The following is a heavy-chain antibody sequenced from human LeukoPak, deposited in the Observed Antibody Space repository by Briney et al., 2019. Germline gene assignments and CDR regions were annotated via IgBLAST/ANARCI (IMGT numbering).Heavy chain of an antibody. CDR3: ARAPITMVRGAYEGRSYGMDV. V-gene: IGHV1-3*01. Sequence: ASVKVSCKASGYTFTSDAMHWVRQAPGQRLEWMGWINAGNGNTKYSQKFQGRVTITRDTSASTAYMELSSLRSEDTAVYYCARAPITMVRGAYEGRSYGMDVWGKGTTVTVSS. D-gene: IGHD3-10*01. CDR1: GYTFTSDA. J-gene: IGHJ6*04. CDR2: INAGNGNT.